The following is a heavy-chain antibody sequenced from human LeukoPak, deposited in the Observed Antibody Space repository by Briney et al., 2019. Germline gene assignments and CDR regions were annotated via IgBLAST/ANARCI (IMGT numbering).Heavy chain of an antibody. CDR2: MTRDGRT. CDR3: ANVGVEDANPHFYLDV. CDR1: GFTFSTYA. D-gene: IGHD2-2*01. Sequence: SGGSLRLSCVASGFTFSTYAMVWVRQAPGKGLEWVSAMTRDGRTFYADSVQGRVTISRDNSKNTLYLQMSSLGAEDTADYFCANVGVEDANPHFYLDVWGTGTTVTVSS. J-gene: IGHJ6*03. V-gene: IGHV3-23*01.